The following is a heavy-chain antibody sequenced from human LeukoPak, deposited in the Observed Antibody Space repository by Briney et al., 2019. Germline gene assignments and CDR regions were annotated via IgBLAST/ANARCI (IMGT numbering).Heavy chain of an antibody. CDR3: AGSHDSIEYSYRNPGAFHI. D-gene: IGHD3-22*01. CDR1: GYTLTELS. V-gene: IGHV1-24*01. J-gene: IGHJ3*02. Sequence: RASVKVSCKVSGYTLTELSMHWVRQAPGQGLEWMGGKFQGRLTITADKSTSTVYMELSSLRSEDTAVYYCAGSHDSIEYSYRNPGAFHIWGQGTMVTVSS.